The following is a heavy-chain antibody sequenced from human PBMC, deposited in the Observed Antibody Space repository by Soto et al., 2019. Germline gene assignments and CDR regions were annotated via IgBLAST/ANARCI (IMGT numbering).Heavy chain of an antibody. D-gene: IGHD3-10*01. CDR3: ARLDYYGSGSPNWFDP. CDR1: GGTLSSYA. Sequence: SVKVSCTASGGTLSSYAISWVRQAPGQGLEWMGGIIPIFGTANYAQKFQGRVTITADESTSTAYMELSSLRSEDTAVYYCARLDYYGSGSPNWFDPWGQGTLVTVSS. V-gene: IGHV1-69*13. J-gene: IGHJ5*02. CDR2: IIPIFGTA.